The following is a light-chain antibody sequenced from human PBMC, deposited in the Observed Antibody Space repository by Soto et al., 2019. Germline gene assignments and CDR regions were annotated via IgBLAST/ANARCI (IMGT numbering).Light chain of an antibody. CDR1: ISNIGAGYD. V-gene: IGLV1-40*01. J-gene: IGLJ2*01. CDR2: GNS. Sequence: QPVLTQPPSVSGAPGQRVTISCTGSISNIGAGYDVHWYQQLPGTAPKLLIYGNSNRPSGVPDRFSGSKSGTSASLAITGLQAEDEADYYCQSYDSSLSGYVVFGGGTKLTVL. CDR3: QSYDSSLSGYVV.